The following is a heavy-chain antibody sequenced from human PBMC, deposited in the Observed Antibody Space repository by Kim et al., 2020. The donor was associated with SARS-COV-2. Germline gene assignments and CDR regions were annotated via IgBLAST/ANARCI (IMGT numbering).Heavy chain of an antibody. CDR2: IIPIFGTA. J-gene: IGHJ4*02. CDR3: ASGTGSWNEGFDY. V-gene: IGHV1-69*13. Sequence: SVKVSCKASGGTFSTYAISWVRQAPGQGLEWMGGIIPIFGTANYAQKFQGRVTITADESTSTAYMELRSLRSEDTAVYYCASGTGSWNEGFDYWGQGTLVTVSS. CDR1: GGTFSTYA. D-gene: IGHD2-15*01.